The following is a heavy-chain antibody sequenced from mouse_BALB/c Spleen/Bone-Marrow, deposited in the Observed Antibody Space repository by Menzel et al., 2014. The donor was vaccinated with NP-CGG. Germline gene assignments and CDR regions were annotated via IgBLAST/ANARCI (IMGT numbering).Heavy chain of an antibody. Sequence: QVQLQQSGPGLVAPSQSLSITCTVSGFSLTNYGVHWVHQPPGKGLEWLGVIWAGGSTNYNSALMSRLSITKDNSKNQVFLKMNSLQTADTAMYYCARDGYYVVMDYWGQGTSVTVSS. CDR3: ARDGYYVVMDY. CDR2: IWAGGST. V-gene: IGHV2-9*02. CDR1: GFSLTNYG. D-gene: IGHD2-3*01. J-gene: IGHJ4*01.